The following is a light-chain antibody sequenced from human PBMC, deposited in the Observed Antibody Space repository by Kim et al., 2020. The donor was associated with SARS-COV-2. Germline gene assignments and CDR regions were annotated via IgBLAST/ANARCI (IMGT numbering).Light chain of an antibody. CDR2: GQN. CDR1: SLSNYY. Sequence: SSELTQDPAVSVALRQTVRITCQGDSLSNYYANWYQQKPGQAPILVIYGQNYRPSGIPDRFSGSKSGNTASLTITGTHAEDEADYYCASRDSSGHRLVFGGGTKLTVL. J-gene: IGLJ3*02. V-gene: IGLV3-19*01. CDR3: ASRDSSGHRLV.